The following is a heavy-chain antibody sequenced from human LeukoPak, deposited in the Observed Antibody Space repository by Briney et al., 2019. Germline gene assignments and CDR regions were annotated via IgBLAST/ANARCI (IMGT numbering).Heavy chain of an antibody. D-gene: IGHD2-2*01. J-gene: IGHJ4*02. CDR3: ASRYCSSTSFYRPFDY. V-gene: IGHV3-21*01. CDR2: ISSSSSYI. Sequence: GRSLRLSCAASGFTFSSYSMNWVRQAPGKGLEWVSSISSSSSYIYYADSVKGRFTISRDNAKNSLYLQMNSLRAEDTAVYYCASRYCSSTSFYRPFDYWGQGILVTVSS. CDR1: GFTFSSYS.